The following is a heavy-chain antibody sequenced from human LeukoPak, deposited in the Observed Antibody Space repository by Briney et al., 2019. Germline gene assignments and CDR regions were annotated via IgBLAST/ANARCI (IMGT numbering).Heavy chain of an antibody. V-gene: IGHV3-7*03. CDR2: IKQDGSEK. Sequence: SXAASGFTLSSYWMSWVRQAPGKGLEWVANIKQDGSEKYYVDSVKGRFTISRDNAKNSLYPQMDSLRAEDTAVYYCARDGDMVSFDYWGQGTLVTVSS. J-gene: IGHJ4*02. CDR3: ARDGDMVSFDY. D-gene: IGHD3-10*01. CDR1: GFTLSSYW.